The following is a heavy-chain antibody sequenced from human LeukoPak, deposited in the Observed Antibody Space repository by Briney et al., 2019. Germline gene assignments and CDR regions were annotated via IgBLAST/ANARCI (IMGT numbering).Heavy chain of an antibody. V-gene: IGHV1-2*02. D-gene: IGHD1-26*01. CDR3: AIPTQIVGATPTLDY. J-gene: IGHJ4*02. Sequence: ASVKVSCKASGYTFTGYYMHWVRQAPGQGREWMGWTNPNSGGTNYAQKFRGRVTMTRDTSISTAYMELTRLRPDDTAVYYCAIPTQIVGATPTLDYWGQGTLVTVSS. CDR1: GYTFTGYY. CDR2: TNPNSGGT.